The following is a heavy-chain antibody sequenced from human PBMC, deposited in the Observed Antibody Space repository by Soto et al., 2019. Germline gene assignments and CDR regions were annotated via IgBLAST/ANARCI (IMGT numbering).Heavy chain of an antibody. Sequence: QVQLVQSGAEVKKPGSSVKVSCKASGGTFSSYAISWVRQAPGQGLEWMGGIIPIFGTANYAQKFQGRVTITADESTSTAYMERSGLRPEDTAVYYCATEGPWYSSSWYVPGWFDPWGQGTLVTVSS. D-gene: IGHD6-13*01. J-gene: IGHJ5*02. V-gene: IGHV1-69*12. CDR1: GGTFSSYA. CDR2: IIPIFGTA. CDR3: ATEGPWYSSSWYVPGWFDP.